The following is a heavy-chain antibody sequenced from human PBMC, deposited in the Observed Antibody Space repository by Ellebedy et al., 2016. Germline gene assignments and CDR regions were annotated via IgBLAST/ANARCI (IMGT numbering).Heavy chain of an antibody. J-gene: IGHJ4*02. D-gene: IGHD3-10*01. CDR2: ISGSGDHT. CDR1: GFTFTNFV. Sequence: GESLKISXAASGFTFTNFVMTWVRQAPGKGLEWVSAISGSGDHTYYADSAKGRFTISRDNSRTTLYLQMTSLRVEDTAVYFCAKQNFYGSGSYVDDWGQGVLVSVSP. V-gene: IGHV3-23*01. CDR3: AKQNFYGSGSYVDD.